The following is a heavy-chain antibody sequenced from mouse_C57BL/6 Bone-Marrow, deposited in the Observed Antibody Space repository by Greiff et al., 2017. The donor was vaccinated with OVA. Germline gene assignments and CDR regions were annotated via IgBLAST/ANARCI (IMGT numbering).Heavy chain of an antibody. J-gene: IGHJ4*01. CDR1: GYTFTDYN. D-gene: IGHD1-1*01. V-gene: IGHV1-18*01. CDR2: INPNNGGT. CDR3: ARNSPYYNGSSYNAMDD. Sequence: VQLKQSGPELVKPGASVKIPCKASGYTFTDYNMDWVKQSHGKSLEWIGDINPNNGGTIYNQKFKGKATLTVDKSSSTAYMELRSLTSEDTAVYYCARNSPYYNGSSYNAMDDWGQGTSVTV.